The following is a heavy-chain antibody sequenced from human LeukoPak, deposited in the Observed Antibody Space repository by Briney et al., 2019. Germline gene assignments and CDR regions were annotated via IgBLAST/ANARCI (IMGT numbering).Heavy chain of an antibody. D-gene: IGHD6-6*01. CDR3: ARADEAARPARANYYYYYMDV. Sequence: ASVKVSCKASGYTFTSYYMHWVRQAPGQGLEWMGIINPSGGSTSYAQKFQGRVPMTRDTSTSTVYVELSSLRSEDTAVYYCARADEAARPARANYYYYYMDVWGKGTTVTVSS. CDR1: GYTFTSYY. J-gene: IGHJ6*03. CDR2: INPSGGST. V-gene: IGHV1-46*01.